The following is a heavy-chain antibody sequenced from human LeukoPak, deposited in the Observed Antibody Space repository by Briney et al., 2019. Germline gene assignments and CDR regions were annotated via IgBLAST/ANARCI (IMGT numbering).Heavy chain of an antibody. CDR1: GFTFSNYW. Sequence: GGSLRLSCAASGFTFSNYWMSWVRQAPGRGLEWVAIIKQDGSDKYYVDSVKGRFTISRDNAKNTLYPQMNSLRAEDTAVYYCARMAPTVARGMDVWGQGTTVTVSS. J-gene: IGHJ6*02. D-gene: IGHD2-21*01. CDR2: IKQDGSDK. V-gene: IGHV3-7*02. CDR3: ARMAPTVARGMDV.